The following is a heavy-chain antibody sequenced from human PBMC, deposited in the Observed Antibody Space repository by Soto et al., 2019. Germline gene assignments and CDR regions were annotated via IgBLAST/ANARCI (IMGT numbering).Heavy chain of an antibody. D-gene: IGHD2-8*01. J-gene: IGHJ4*02. CDR1: GYTFSNYA. V-gene: IGHV1-18*04. CDR3: ARAISIIMAAPAY. Sequence: ASVKVSCKTSGYTFSNYASSWVRQAPGQGLEWMGWVSPYNGNANYTEKFQGRVSMNTDTSTNTAYMELKSLTSDDTAIYYCARAISIIMAAPAYWGQGTLVTVSS. CDR2: VSPYNGNA.